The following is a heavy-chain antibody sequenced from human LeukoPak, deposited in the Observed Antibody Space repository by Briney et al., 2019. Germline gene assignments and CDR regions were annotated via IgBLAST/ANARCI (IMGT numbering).Heavy chain of an antibody. CDR2: INHSGST. Sequence: PSETLSLTCAVYGGSFSGYYWSWIRQPPGKGLEWIGEINHSGSTNYNPSLKSRVTISVDTSKNQFPLKLSSVTAADTAVYYCARGVFSEAYYFDYWGQGTLVTVSS. CDR3: ARGVFSEAYYFDY. CDR1: GGSFSGYY. J-gene: IGHJ4*02. D-gene: IGHD3-10*01. V-gene: IGHV4-34*01.